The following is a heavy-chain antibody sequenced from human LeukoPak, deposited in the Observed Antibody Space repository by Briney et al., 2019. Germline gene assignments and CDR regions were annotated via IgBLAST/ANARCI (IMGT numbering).Heavy chain of an antibody. D-gene: IGHD3-10*01. J-gene: IGHJ4*02. CDR3: ANGGGEWYYYGSGTPEWVY. V-gene: IGHV4-4*07. CDR2: IFTSGST. CDR1: GDSISSYY. Sequence: SETLSLTCNVSGDSISSYYWTWIRQPAGKGLQWIGRIFTSGSTSYNPSLKSRLTISLDMSKNQFSLKLTSVTAADTAVYYCANGGGEWYYYGSGTPEWVYWGQGTLVTVSS.